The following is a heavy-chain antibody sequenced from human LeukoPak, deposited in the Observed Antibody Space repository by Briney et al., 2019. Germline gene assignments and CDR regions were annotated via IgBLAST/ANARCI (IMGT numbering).Heavy chain of an antibody. V-gene: IGHV4-59*01. CDR2: IYYSGST. J-gene: IGHJ6*02. D-gene: IGHD4-11*01. CDR1: GGSISSYY. Sequence: KPSETLSLTCTVSGGSISSYYWSWIRQPPGKGLEWIGYIYYSGSTNYNPSLKSRVTISVDTSKNQFSLKLSSVTAADTAVYYCARWPVVMTTVTTSGYYYGMDVWGQGTTVTVSS. CDR3: ARWPVVMTTVTTSGYYYGMDV.